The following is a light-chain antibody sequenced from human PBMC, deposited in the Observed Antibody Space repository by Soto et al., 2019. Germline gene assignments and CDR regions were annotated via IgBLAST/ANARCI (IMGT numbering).Light chain of an antibody. CDR1: QSVSSS. J-gene: IGKJ4*01. V-gene: IGKV3-11*01. CDR2: DAS. Sequence: IVLTQSPATLSLSPGERATLSCRASQSVSSSLAWYQQKPGQTPRLLIYDASNRATGIPARFNGSGSGTDFTLTVSSLEPEDFAVYYCQQRSNWPRTFGGGTKVEIK. CDR3: QQRSNWPRT.